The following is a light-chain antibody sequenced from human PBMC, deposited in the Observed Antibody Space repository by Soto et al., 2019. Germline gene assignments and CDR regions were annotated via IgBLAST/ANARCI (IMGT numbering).Light chain of an antibody. CDR1: SSNIGSNF. J-gene: IGLJ3*02. CDR3: ATWDDSLNGLV. Sequence: QSVLTQPPSASETPGQRVTISCSGSSSNIGSNFVNWYQQLPGTAPKLLMYNNNQRPSGVPDRFSGSKSGTSASLAISGLQSEDEADYHCATWDDSLNGLVFGGGTKLTVL. V-gene: IGLV1-44*01. CDR2: NNN.